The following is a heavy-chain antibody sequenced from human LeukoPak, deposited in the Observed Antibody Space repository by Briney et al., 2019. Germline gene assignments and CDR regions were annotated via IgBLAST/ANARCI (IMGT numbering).Heavy chain of an antibody. V-gene: IGHV1-69*04. CDR2: IIPILGIA. CDR3: ARGIAAAGRDY. J-gene: IGHJ4*02. D-gene: IGHD6-13*01. Sequence: ASVKVSCKASGGTFSSYAISWVGQAPGQGLEWMGRIIPILGIANYAQKFQGRVTITADKSTSTAYMELSSLRSEDTAVYYCARGIAAAGRDYWGQGTLVTVSS. CDR1: GGTFSSYA.